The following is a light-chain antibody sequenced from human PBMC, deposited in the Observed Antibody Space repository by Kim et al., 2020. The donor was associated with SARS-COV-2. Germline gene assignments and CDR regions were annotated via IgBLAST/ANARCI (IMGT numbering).Light chain of an antibody. CDR2: DAS. V-gene: IGKV1-33*01. Sequence: SASVGDRGTITCQASQDIKKYLNWYHQKPGKAPKLLIYDASNLETGVPSRFSGSGSGTDFIFTITSLQPEDIATYYCQQYLNFLTFGGGTKVDIK. CDR1: QDIKKY. J-gene: IGKJ4*01. CDR3: QQYLNFLT.